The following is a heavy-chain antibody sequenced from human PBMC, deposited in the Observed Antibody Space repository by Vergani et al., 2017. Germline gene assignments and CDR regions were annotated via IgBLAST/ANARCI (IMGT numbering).Heavy chain of an antibody. J-gene: IGHJ6*02. V-gene: IGHV1-69*04. Sequence: QVHLVQSGAEVKKPGASVKVSCKASGGTFSSYAVNWVRQAPGQGLEWMGRIIPILGIANYAQKFQGRVTITADKSTATAYMEVSSLRSEDTAVYYCARVGAWEVVRYFDWLAFRGYYYGMDVWGQGTTVTVSS. CDR2: IIPILGIA. CDR1: GGTFSSYA. CDR3: ARVGAWEVVRYFDWLAFRGYYYGMDV. D-gene: IGHD3-9*01.